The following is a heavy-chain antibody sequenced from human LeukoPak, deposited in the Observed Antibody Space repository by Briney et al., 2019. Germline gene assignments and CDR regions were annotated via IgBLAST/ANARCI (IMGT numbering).Heavy chain of an antibody. CDR3: ARGPPPDFDY. CDR1: GDSISSYY. V-gene: IGHV4-4*07. CDR2: IHPSGST. J-gene: IGHJ4*02. Sequence: SETLSLTCTVSGDSISSYYWSWIRQPAGKELEWIGRIHPSGSTNYNPSLKSRVTLSVDTSKNQFSLKLNSVTAADTAVYYCARGPPPDFDYWGRGTLVTVSS.